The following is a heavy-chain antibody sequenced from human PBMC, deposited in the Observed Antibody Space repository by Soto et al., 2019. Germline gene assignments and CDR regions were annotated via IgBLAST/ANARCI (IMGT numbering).Heavy chain of an antibody. CDR3: ARGMTPPGAPAWYYFDS. Sequence: SETLSLTCTVSGGSITGSFFWSWIRQPAGKGLEWIGRFSLSGTTNYNPSLRSRVTMSADVSKNQFSLRLTSVTAADTALYYCARGMTPPGAPAWYYFDSWGQGTLVTVS. J-gene: IGHJ4*02. D-gene: IGHD2-8*02. CDR1: GGSITGSFF. CDR2: FSLSGTT. V-gene: IGHV4-4*07.